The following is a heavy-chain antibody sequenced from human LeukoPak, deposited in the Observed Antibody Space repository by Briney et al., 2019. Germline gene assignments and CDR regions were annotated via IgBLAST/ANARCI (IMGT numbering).Heavy chain of an antibody. D-gene: IGHD4-23*01. J-gene: IGHJ4*02. CDR2: IIPIFGTA. Sequence: VASVKVSCKASGGTFSSYAISWVRQAPGQGLEWMGRIIPIFGTANYAQKFQGRVTITTDESTSTAYMELSSLRSEDTAVYYCARVGGGNSEDYWGQGTLVTVSS. CDR1: GGTFSSYA. V-gene: IGHV1-69*05. CDR3: ARVGGGNSEDY.